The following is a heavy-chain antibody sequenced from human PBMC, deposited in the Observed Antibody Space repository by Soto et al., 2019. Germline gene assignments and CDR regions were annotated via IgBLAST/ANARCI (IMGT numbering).Heavy chain of an antibody. CDR2: FDPEDGET. CDR1: GYTLTELS. Sequence: ASVKVSCKVSGYTLTELSMHWVRQAPGKGLEWMGGFDPEDGETIYAQKFQGRVTMTEDTSTDTAYMELSSLRSEDTAVYYCARGPYYDIFHGMDVWGQGTTVTVSS. D-gene: IGHD3-9*01. J-gene: IGHJ6*02. V-gene: IGHV1-24*01. CDR3: ARGPYYDIFHGMDV.